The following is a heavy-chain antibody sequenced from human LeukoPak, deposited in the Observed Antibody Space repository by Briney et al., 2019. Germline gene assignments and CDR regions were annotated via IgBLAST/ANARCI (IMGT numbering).Heavy chain of an antibody. J-gene: IGHJ4*02. Sequence: ASVKVSCKASGYTFNSYDINWVRQAPGQGLEWMGRINPDSGGTNYAQKFQGRVTMTRDTSISTAYMELSRLRSDDTAVYYCARDGGSSADFDYWGQGTLVTASS. D-gene: IGHD1-26*01. V-gene: IGHV1-2*06. CDR3: ARDGGSSADFDY. CDR2: INPDSGGT. CDR1: GYTFNSYD.